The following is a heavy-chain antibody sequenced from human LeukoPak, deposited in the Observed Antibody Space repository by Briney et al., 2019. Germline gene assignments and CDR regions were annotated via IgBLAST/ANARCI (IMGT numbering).Heavy chain of an antibody. D-gene: IGHD1-1*01. CDR2: INPNSGGT. J-gene: IGHJ4*02. CDR3: ARELIRPFYYFDS. CDR1: GYTFTGYY. Sequence: ASVCASRKASGYTFTGYYMHWVRQAPGQGLEWMGWINPNSGGTNYAQKFQGRVTMTRDTSINTAYVELSRLTSDDTAVYYCARELIRPFYYFDSWGRGPLFTVSS. V-gene: IGHV1-2*02.